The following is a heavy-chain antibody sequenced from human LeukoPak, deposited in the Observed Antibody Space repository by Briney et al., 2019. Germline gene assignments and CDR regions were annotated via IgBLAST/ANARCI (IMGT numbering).Heavy chain of an antibody. D-gene: IGHD3-22*01. CDR1: GHTFTSYG. J-gene: IGHJ4*02. CDR2: TSAYNGNT. Sequence: ASVKVSCKASGHTFTSYGFRWVRQAPGQGLEWMGWTSAYNGNTNYAQKVQGRVTMTTDTSTSTAYLELSRLRSDDTAVYYCARVSITEYYDSSGYYYSPDGTFDYWGQGTLVTVSS. V-gene: IGHV1-18*01. CDR3: ARVSITEYYDSSGYYYSPDGTFDY.